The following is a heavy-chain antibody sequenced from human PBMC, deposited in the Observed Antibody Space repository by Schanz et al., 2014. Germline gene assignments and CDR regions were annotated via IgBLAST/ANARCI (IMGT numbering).Heavy chain of an antibody. CDR3: ARDLTGDTGYVVHYYYYGMDV. D-gene: IGHD5-12*01. CDR2: IIPIHGIV. Sequence: QVQLVQSGAEVKKPGSSVKVSCTASGGTFSSYTISWIRQAPGQGLEWMGRIIPIHGIVNYAQRFQDRVRITADKSPSTADMELSSLRSDGTAVYYCARDLTGDTGYVVHYYYYGMDVWGQGTTVTVSS. CDR1: GGTFSSYT. J-gene: IGHJ6*02. V-gene: IGHV1-69*08.